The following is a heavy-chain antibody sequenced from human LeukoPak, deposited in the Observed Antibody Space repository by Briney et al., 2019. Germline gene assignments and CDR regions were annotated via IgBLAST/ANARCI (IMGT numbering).Heavy chain of an antibody. Sequence: SETLSLTCTVSGGSISSSSYYWGWIRQPPGKGLEWIGSIYYSGSTYYNPSLKSRVTISVDTSKNQFSLKLSSVTAADTAVYYCARRVSHCRSTSCYLWFDPWGQGTLVTVSS. J-gene: IGHJ5*02. D-gene: IGHD2-2*01. V-gene: IGHV4-39*01. CDR3: ARRVSHCRSTSCYLWFDP. CDR1: GGSISSSSYY. CDR2: IYYSGST.